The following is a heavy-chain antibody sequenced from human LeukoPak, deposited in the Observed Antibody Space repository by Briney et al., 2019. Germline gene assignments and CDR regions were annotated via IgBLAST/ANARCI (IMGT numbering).Heavy chain of an antibody. CDR3: AKESSSTSRTPPRNPGAFDI. CDR2: ISGGGGST. V-gene: IGHV3-23*01. J-gene: IGHJ3*02. Sequence: GGSLRLSCAASGFTFSSYAMSWVRQAPGKGLEWVSAISGGGGSTYYADSVKGRFTISRDNSKNTLYLQMNSLRAEDTAVYYCAKESSSTSRTPPRNPGAFDIWGQGTMVTVSS. CDR1: GFTFSSYA. D-gene: IGHD2-2*01.